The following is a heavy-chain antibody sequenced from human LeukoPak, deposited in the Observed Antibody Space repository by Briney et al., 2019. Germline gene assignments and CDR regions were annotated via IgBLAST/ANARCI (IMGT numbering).Heavy chain of an antibody. CDR1: GYTVTGYY. CDR3: ARERSDGTTSPSYYYYGMDV. D-gene: IGHD1-7*01. V-gene: IGHV1-2*02. Sequence: ASVKVSCKAAGYTVTGYYMHWVRQAPGQGLEWMGWINPNRGGTNYAQKFQDRVTMTRDTSISTDNMELSRLRSDHTAVYYCARERSDGTTSPSYYYYGMDVWGQGTTVTVSS. CDR2: INPNRGGT. J-gene: IGHJ6*02.